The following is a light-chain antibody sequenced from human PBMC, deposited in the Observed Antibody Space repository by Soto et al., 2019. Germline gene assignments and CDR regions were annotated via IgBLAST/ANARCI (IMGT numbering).Light chain of an antibody. J-gene: IGKJ4*01. CDR1: QSISSN. CDR3: QMYNNWVGT. V-gene: IGKV3-15*01. Sequence: EIVMTQSPVILSVSPGERATLSCRANQSISSNLAWYQQKPGQAPRLLIYGAATRATGISARFRSSGSGTDFSLTNNSLQSEDFAVYYCQMYNNWVGTFGGGTKVEIK. CDR2: GAA.